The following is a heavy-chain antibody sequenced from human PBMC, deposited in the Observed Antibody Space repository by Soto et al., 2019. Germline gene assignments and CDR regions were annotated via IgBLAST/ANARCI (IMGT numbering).Heavy chain of an antibody. D-gene: IGHD3-10*01. J-gene: IGHJ6*03. CDR1: GFTFSSHA. CDR2: ISGSGGST. CDR3: AKDRMVRGPYYYYYYMDV. Sequence: PGGSLRLSCGASGFTFSSHATSSLRQAPGKGLECASAISGSGGSTYYADSVKGRFTFARDNSKSTVYLQMNSLGAEDTAVYYFAKDRMVRGPYYYYYYMDVWGKGTTVTVSS. V-gene: IGHV3-23*01.